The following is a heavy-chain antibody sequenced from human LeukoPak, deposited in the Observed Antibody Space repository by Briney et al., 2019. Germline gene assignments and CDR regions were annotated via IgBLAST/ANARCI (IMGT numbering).Heavy chain of an antibody. CDR1: GFTFSSYW. CDR3: TRGPPYGSRSDYFDY. J-gene: IGHJ4*02. D-gene: IGHD3-10*01. Sequence: GGSLRLSCAASGFTFSSYWMTWVRQAPGKGREWVASVKKDASEESYVDFVKGRFTISRDNTKNSLYLQMNSLRVEDTAVYYCTRGPPYGSRSDYFDYWGQGTLVTVPS. V-gene: IGHV3-7*01. CDR2: VKKDASEE.